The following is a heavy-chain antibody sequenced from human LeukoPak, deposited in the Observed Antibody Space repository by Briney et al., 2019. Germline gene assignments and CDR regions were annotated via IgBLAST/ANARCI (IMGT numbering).Heavy chain of an antibody. D-gene: IGHD3-16*02. J-gene: IGHJ4*02. CDR2: IYYSGST. V-gene: IGHV4-61*01. Sequence: SETLSLTCTVSGGSISSSSYYWSWIRQPPGKGLEWIGYIYYSGSTNYNPSLKSRVTISVDTSKNQFSLKLSSVTAADTAVYYCAMLTFGGVIVKWGQGTLVTVSS. CDR1: GGSISSSSYY. CDR3: AMLTFGGVIVK.